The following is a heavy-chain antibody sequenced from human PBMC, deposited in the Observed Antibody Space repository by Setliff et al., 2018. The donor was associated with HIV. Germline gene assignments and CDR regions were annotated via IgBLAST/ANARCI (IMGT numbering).Heavy chain of an antibody. CDR1: GYTLTEVS. J-gene: IGHJ4*02. V-gene: IGHV1-24*01. Sequence: ASVKVSCKVSGYTLTEVSIHWVRQAPGKGLEWMGYFDPEDGETNYAQKFQGRVSMTSDTSMRIAYIEVSRLKTDDTAVYFCARGLHVGSYTPLWGQGTLVTVSS. D-gene: IGHD1-26*01. CDR2: FDPEDGET. CDR3: ARGLHVGSYTPL.